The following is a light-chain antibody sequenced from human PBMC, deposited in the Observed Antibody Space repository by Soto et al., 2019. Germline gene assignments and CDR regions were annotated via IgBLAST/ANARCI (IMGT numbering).Light chain of an antibody. CDR1: QGISSY. Sequence: DIPLTQSPSFLSASVGDRVTITCRASQGISSYLAWYQQKPGKAPKLLIYAASTLQSGVPSRFSGSGSGTEFTLTISSLQPEDFATYYCQQFNSYLITFGQGTRLEIK. CDR3: QQFNSYLIT. J-gene: IGKJ5*01. CDR2: AAS. V-gene: IGKV1-9*01.